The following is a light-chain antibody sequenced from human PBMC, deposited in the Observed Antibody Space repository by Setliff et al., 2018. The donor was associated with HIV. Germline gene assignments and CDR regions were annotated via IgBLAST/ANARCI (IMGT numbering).Light chain of an antibody. V-gene: IGLV2-14*01. CDR1: SSAVVDFNF. J-gene: IGLJ1*01. Sequence: QSVLTQPASVSGSPGQSITISCTGISSAVVDFNFVSWYQQHPGKVPKLIIYEVSNRPSGVSNRFSGSKSGNTASLTISGLQAEDEADYYCYSYVTTSTYVFGTGTKVTVL. CDR2: EVS. CDR3: YSYVTTSTYV.